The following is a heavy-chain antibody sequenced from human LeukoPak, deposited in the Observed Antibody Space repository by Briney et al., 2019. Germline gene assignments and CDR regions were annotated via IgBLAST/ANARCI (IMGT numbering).Heavy chain of an antibody. Sequence: GGSLRLSCAASGFIFDDSCMGWGRQAPGKGLEWVSGLNWNGGSTGSADSVKGRFIISRDNAKNCLYLQMNSLRAEDTALYYCAKSASSWPLYYFDCWGQGTLVTVSS. D-gene: IGHD6-13*01. J-gene: IGHJ4*02. V-gene: IGHV3-20*04. CDR1: GFIFDDSC. CDR3: AKSASSWPLYYFDC. CDR2: LNWNGGST.